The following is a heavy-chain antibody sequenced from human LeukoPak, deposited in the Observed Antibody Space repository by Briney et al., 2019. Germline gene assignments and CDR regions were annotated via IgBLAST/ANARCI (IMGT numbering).Heavy chain of an antibody. CDR2: VNTGGGST. V-gene: IGHV3-23*01. CDR3: ARLGREGYSYAYFDY. J-gene: IGHJ4*02. D-gene: IGHD5-18*01. Sequence: PRGSLRLSCAASGFTFISYAMSWVRQAPGKGLEWVSTVNTGGGSTYYADSVKGRFTISRDNSKNTLYLQMNSLRAEDTAIYYCARLGREGYSYAYFDYWGQGTLVTVSS. CDR1: GFTFISYA.